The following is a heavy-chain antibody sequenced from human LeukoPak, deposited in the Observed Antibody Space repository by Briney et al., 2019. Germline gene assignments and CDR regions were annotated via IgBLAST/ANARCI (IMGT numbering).Heavy chain of an antibody. D-gene: IGHD3-10*01. CDR3: ARAGQWFGELFIDY. CDR2: INPNSGGT. J-gene: IGHJ4*02. CDR1: GYTFTSYY. V-gene: IGHV1-2*02. Sequence: ASVKVSCKASGYTFTSYYMHWVRQAPGQGLEWMGWINPNSGGTNYAQKFQGRVTMTRDTSISTAYTELSRLRSDDTAVYYCARAGQWFGELFIDYWGQGTLVTVSS.